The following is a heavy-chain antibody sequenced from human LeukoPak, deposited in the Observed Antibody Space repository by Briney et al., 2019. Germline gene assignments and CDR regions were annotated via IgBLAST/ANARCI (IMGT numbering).Heavy chain of an antibody. CDR3: ARGPFTDYSNYVDYYMDV. CDR1: GGSISSYY. CDR2: IYTSGST. Sequence: SSETLSLTCTVSGGSISSYYWSWIRQPAGKGLEWIGRIYTSGSTNYNPSLKSRVTMSVDTSKNQFSLKLSSVTAADTAVYYCARGPFTDYSNYVDYYMDVWGKGTTVTVSS. V-gene: IGHV4-4*07. J-gene: IGHJ6*03. D-gene: IGHD4-11*01.